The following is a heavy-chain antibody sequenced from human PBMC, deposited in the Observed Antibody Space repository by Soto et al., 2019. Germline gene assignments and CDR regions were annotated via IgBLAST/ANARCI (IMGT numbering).Heavy chain of an antibody. CDR1: GYTFTGYY. Sequence: GASVKVSCKASGYTFTGYYMHWVRQAPGQGLEWMGWINPNSGGTNYAQKFQGRVTMTRDTSISTAYMELSRLRSDDTAVYYCARSLPYYDYVWGSYRHYYFDYWGQGTLVTVS. J-gene: IGHJ4*02. CDR2: INPNSGGT. V-gene: IGHV1-2*02. CDR3: ARSLPYYDYVWGSYRHYYFDY. D-gene: IGHD3-16*02.